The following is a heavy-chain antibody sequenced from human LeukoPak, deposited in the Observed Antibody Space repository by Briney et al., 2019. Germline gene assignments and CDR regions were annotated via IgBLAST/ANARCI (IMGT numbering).Heavy chain of an antibody. V-gene: IGHV3-30-3*01. J-gene: IGHJ4*02. CDR1: GFTFSSYA. CDR2: ISYDGSNK. CDR3: ARDRSSNEYYFDH. Sequence: GGSLRLSCAASGFTFSSYAMHWVRQAPGKGLEWVAAISYDGSNKYYADSVKGRFTISRDNSKNTLYLQMNSLRAEDTAVYYCARDRSSNEYYFDHWGQGTLVTVSS. D-gene: IGHD2-2*01.